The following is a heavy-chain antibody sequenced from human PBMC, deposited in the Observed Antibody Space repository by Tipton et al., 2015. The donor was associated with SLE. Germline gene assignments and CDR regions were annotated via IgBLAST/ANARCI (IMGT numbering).Heavy chain of an antibody. V-gene: IGHV4-59*08. CDR2: IHYSGST. CDR1: GGSISSYY. J-gene: IGHJ4*02. CDR3: AGGRGIAAPFDY. Sequence: TLSLTCTVSGGSISSYYWSWIRQPPGKGLEWIGYIHYSGSTNYNPSLKSRITISVDTSKNQFSLKLSSVTAADTAVYYCAGGRGIAAPFDYWGQGTLVTVSS. D-gene: IGHD6-6*01.